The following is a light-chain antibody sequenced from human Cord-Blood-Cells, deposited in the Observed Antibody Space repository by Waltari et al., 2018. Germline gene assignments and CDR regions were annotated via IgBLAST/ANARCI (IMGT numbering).Light chain of an antibody. CDR1: QSISNY. Sequence: DIQMTQSPSSLSASVGDRVTITCRASQSISNYLNWYQQKPGKAPKLLIYAASSLQSGVPSRFSGSGSGTDFTLTISSLQPEDFATYYCQQNYSTPHTFGQGTKLEIK. J-gene: IGKJ2*01. V-gene: IGKV1-39*01. CDR3: QQNYSTPHT. CDR2: AAS.